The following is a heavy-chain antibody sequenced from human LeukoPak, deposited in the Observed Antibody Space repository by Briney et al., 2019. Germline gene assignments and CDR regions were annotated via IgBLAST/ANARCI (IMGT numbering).Heavy chain of an antibody. D-gene: IGHD6-13*01. CDR2: IKSDGSST. J-gene: IGHJ5*02. Sequence: TGGSLRLSCAASGFTFSNYWMHWVRQAPGKGLVWVSRIKSDGSSTSYADSVKGRFTISRDNAKNSLYLQMNSLRAEDTAVYYCATTPLEQQLVRGIDPWGQGTLVTVSS. V-gene: IGHV3-74*01. CDR1: GFTFSNYW. CDR3: ATTPLEQQLVRGIDP.